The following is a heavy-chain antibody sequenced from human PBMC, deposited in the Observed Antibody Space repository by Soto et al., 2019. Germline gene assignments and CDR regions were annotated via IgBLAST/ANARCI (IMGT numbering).Heavy chain of an antibody. CDR3: AKDRITIFGVVISPFFDY. Sequence: GGSLRLSCAASGFTFSSCAMSWVRQAPGKGLEWVSAISGSGGSTYYADSVKGRFTISRDNSKNTLYLQMNSLRAEDTAVYYCAKDRITIFGVVISPFFDYWGQGTLVTVSS. D-gene: IGHD3-3*01. CDR1: GFTFSSCA. J-gene: IGHJ4*02. V-gene: IGHV3-23*01. CDR2: ISGSGGST.